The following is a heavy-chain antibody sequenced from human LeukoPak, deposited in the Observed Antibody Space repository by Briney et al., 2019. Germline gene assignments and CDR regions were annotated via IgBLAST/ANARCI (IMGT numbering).Heavy chain of an antibody. CDR1: GFTFTSSA. Sequence: SVKVSCKASGFTFTSSAVQWVRQARGQRLEWIGWIVVGSGNTNYAQKFQGRVTMTRDTSISTAYMELSRLRSDDTAVYYCARDPKILRFLEWLPLYYMDVWGKGTTVTVSS. J-gene: IGHJ6*03. CDR2: IVVGSGNT. D-gene: IGHD3-3*01. CDR3: ARDPKILRFLEWLPLYYMDV. V-gene: IGHV1-58*01.